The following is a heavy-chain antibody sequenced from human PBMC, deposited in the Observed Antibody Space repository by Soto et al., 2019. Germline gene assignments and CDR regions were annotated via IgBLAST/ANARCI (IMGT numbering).Heavy chain of an antibody. CDR1: GFSVRSNS. V-gene: IGHV3-66*01. CDR2: IYSGGST. J-gene: IGHJ4*02. Sequence: EVQLVESGGGLVQPGGSLRLSCAASGFSVRSNSMNWVRQAPGKGLEWVALIYSGGSTYYADSVKGRFTISKDTSKNTLYLQVNSLRAEDMAVYYCATDRGGSLDFWGQGTLVTVSS. CDR3: ATDRGGSLDF. D-gene: IGHD3-16*01.